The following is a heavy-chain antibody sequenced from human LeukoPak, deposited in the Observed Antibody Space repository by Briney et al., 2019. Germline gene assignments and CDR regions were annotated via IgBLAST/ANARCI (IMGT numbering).Heavy chain of an antibody. CDR3: ASEVGYSSLGY. CDR1: LFTFDDNT. CDR2: ITWKSQRT. V-gene: IGHV3-43*01. D-gene: IGHD5-18*01. J-gene: IGHJ4*02. Sequence: GSLRLSCAASLFTFDDNTIHFGRETPWGSVWWVSLITWKSQRTHYPDSVRGRFSVSRDNSKDSMDLEMNSLKTEDTGLYHCASEVGYSSLGYLGQGTLVTVSS.